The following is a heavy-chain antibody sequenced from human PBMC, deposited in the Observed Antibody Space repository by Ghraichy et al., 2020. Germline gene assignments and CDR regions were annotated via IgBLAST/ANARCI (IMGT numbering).Heavy chain of an antibody. J-gene: IGHJ4*02. CDR3: AKEDYSNDFDY. CDR1: GFTFSNYA. CDR2: ISDSGGST. V-gene: IGHV3-23*01. Sequence: GESLNISCTASGFTFSNYAMNWVRQAPGKGLEWVSVISDSGGSTYYADSVKGRFTISRDNSKNTMSLQINSLRAEDTAIYYCAKEDYSNDFDYWGQGTLVTVSS. D-gene: IGHD4-11*01.